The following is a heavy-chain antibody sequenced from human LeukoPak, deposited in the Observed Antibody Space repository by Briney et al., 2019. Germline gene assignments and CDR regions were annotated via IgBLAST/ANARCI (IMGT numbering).Heavy chain of an antibody. Sequence: SETLSLTCTVSGGSMSPYHWGWIRQPPGKGLEWTGYIYCTNYNPSLKSRVTISVDTSKNQFSLKLSSVTAADTAIYYCARAVSGRFDYWGQGTLVTVSS. CDR2: IYCT. V-gene: IGHV4-59*08. CDR1: GGSMSPYH. CDR3: ARAVSGRFDY. D-gene: IGHD6-19*01. J-gene: IGHJ4*02.